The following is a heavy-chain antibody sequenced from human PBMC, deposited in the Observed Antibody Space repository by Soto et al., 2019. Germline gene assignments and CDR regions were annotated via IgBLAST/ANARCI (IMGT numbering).Heavy chain of an antibody. CDR3: TGEVASGY. J-gene: IGHJ4*02. V-gene: IGHV3-30*03. CDR2: ISRDGGTK. CDR1: GFTVSTYG. Sequence: QVQLVESGGGVVQPRRSLRLSCAVSGFTVSTYGMHWVRQAPGKGLEWVAVISRDGGTKYYADSVKGRFTISRDNSRNTLFLEMNRLRSDDRAVYYCTGEVASGYWGQGTLVTVSS. D-gene: IGHD2-8*02.